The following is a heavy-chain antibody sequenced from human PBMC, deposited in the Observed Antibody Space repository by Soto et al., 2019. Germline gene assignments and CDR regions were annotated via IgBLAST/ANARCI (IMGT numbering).Heavy chain of an antibody. CDR2: ISYDGSNK. CDR3: AKDIGSHTANDAFDI. J-gene: IGHJ3*02. D-gene: IGHD5-18*01. V-gene: IGHV3-30*18. Sequence: QVQLVESGGGVVQLGRSLRLSCAASGFTFSSYGMHWVRQAPGKGLEWVAVISYDGSNKYYADSVKGRFTISRDNSKNTLYLQMNSLRAEDTAVYYCAKDIGSHTANDAFDIWGQGTMVTVSS. CDR1: GFTFSSYG.